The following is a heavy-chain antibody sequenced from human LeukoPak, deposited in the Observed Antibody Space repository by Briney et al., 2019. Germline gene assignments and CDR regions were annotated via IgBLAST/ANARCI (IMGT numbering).Heavy chain of an antibody. CDR3: ARGAVTFGGVLVIPFDP. J-gene: IGHJ5*02. CDR1: GGSISSYY. V-gene: IGHV4-59*01. Sequence: SETLSLTCTVSGGSISSYYWGWIRQPPGKGLEWIGYIYYSGSTNYNPSLKSRVTISVDTSKNRFSLKLSSVTAADTAVYYCARGAVTFGGVLVIPFDPWGQGTLVTVSS. CDR2: IYYSGST. D-gene: IGHD3-16*02.